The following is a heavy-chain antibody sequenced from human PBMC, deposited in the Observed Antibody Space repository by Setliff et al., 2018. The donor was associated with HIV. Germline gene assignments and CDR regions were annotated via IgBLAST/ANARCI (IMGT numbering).Heavy chain of an antibody. CDR1: GGSINSDSYNYY. V-gene: IGHV4-61*09. Sequence: SETLSLTCTVSGGSINSDSYNYYWSWIRQPAGRGLEWIGHVYSSGTTSYKPSLKSRVTISLDASKNQFSLKLSSVTAADTAVYYCAREHYYDSRGYIYWYFDLWGRGTLVTVSS. J-gene: IGHJ2*01. CDR3: AREHYYDSRGYIYWYFDL. CDR2: VYSSGTT. D-gene: IGHD3-22*01.